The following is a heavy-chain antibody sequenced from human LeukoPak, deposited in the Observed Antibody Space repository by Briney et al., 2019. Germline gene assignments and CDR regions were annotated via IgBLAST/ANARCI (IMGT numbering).Heavy chain of an antibody. V-gene: IGHV3-15*01. CDR1: GFTFSNAW. D-gene: IGHD3-10*01. CDR2: IKSKTDGGTT. Sequence: GGSLRLSCAASGFTFSNAWMSWVRQAPGKGLEWVGRIKSKTDGGTTDYAAPVKGRFTISRDDSKNTLYLQMNSLKTEDTAVYYCTTDLLWFGERYDWGRGTLVTVSS. CDR3: TTDLLWFGERYD. J-gene: IGHJ4*02.